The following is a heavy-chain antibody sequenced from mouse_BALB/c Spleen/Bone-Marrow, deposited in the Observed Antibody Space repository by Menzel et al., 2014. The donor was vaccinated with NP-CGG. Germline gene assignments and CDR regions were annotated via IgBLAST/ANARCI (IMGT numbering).Heavy chain of an antibody. J-gene: IGHJ2*01. CDR2: IDPANGNT. V-gene: IGHV14-3*02. CDR3: ASYVYGYYFDY. Sequence: VQLQQSGAELVKPGASVKLSRTASGFNIKDTYMHWVKQRPEQGLEWVGRIDPANGNTKYDPKFQGKATITADTSSNTAYLQLSSLTSEDTAVYYCASYVYGYYFDYWGQGTPLTVSS. D-gene: IGHD2-2*01. CDR1: GFNIKDTY.